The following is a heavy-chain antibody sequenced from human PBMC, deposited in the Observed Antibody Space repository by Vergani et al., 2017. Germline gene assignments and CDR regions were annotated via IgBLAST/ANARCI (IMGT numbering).Heavy chain of an antibody. Sequence: VQLVESGGGLVKPGGSLRLSCAASGFTFSSYSMNWVRQAPGKGLEWVAVIWYDGSNKYYADSVKGRFTISRDNSKNTLYLQMNSLRAEDTAVYYCARGGGEYCGGDCPHQNFDYWGHGTLVTVSS. J-gene: IGHJ4*01. CDR3: ARGGGEYCGGDCPHQNFDY. V-gene: IGHV3-33*08. D-gene: IGHD2-21*01. CDR2: IWYDGSNK. CDR1: GFTFSSYS.